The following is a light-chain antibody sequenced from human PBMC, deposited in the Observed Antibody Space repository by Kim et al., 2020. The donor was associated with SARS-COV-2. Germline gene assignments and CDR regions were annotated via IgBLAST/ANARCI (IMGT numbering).Light chain of an antibody. J-gene: IGLJ3*02. Sequence: ALGQTVRITCQGDSLRNYYASWYQQKLGQAPLLVIYSKNNRPSGIPDRFSGSSSGNTASLTITGAQAEDEADYYCNSPDTSGNHWVFGGGTQLTVL. V-gene: IGLV3-19*01. CDR1: SLRNYY. CDR3: NSPDTSGNHWV. CDR2: SKN.